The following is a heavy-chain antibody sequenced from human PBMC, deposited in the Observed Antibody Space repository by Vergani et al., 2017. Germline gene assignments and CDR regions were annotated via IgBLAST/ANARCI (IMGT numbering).Heavy chain of an antibody. D-gene: IGHD6-19*01. CDR1: FDSIRNLY. CDR2: IHYSENT. CDR3: ASDTHSGQRADR. Sequence: QVQLQESGPGLVKSSETLSLTCSVSFDSIRNLYCNWIRQPPGKGLEWIGSIHYSENTNYNPSLKTRVTISVDTSKNQFSLTLTSVTAADTAVYYCASDTHSGQRADRWGQGTLVTVTS. V-gene: IGHV4-59*11. J-gene: IGHJ5*02.